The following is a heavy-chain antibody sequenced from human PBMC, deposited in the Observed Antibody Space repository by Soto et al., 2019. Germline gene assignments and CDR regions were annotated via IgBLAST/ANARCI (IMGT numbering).Heavy chain of an antibody. J-gene: IGHJ6*02. V-gene: IGHV3-7*03. CDR3: ARDLRAYGDYGAYCNNGMDV. D-gene: IGHD4-17*01. Sequence: LRLSDEGSGWKFSNYRWWRDHQATRKGLEWVATIKGDGSEKYYVDSVKGRFSIFRDNARNSLYLQMSSLRSEDTAVYYCARDLRAYGDYGAYCNNGMDVWGQGTTV. CDR1: GWKFSNYR. CDR2: IKGDGSEK.